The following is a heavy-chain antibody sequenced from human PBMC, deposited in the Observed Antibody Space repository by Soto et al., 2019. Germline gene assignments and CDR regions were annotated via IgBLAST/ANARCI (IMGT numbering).Heavy chain of an antibody. V-gene: IGHV3-23*01. J-gene: IGHJ5*02. CDR2: ISAGGGNT. CDR1: GFSFSTYA. Sequence: EVQLLESGGGLVQPGGSLRLSCAASGFSFSTYAMSWVRQAPGKGLEWVSGISAGGGNTFYADSVRGRFTISIDNSKNTLYLQINSLRSEDTALYYCVKHSEYQLLSWFDPWGHGTLVTVSS. CDR3: VKHSEYQLLSWFDP. D-gene: IGHD2-2*01.